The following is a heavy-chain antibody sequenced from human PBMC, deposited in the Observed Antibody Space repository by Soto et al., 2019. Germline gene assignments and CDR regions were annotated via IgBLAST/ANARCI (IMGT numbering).Heavy chain of an antibody. CDR3: ARWSYLDY. CDR1: GFSFGSYA. D-gene: IGHD3-3*01. Sequence: PGGSLRLSCAASGFSFGSYALSWVRQGPGKGLEWVSTISGSDGKTFYADSVKGRFSISRDTSQSTLYLQMNSLRADDTAMYYCARWSYLDYWGQGTRVTVSS. V-gene: IGHV3-23*01. J-gene: IGHJ4*02. CDR2: ISGSDGKT.